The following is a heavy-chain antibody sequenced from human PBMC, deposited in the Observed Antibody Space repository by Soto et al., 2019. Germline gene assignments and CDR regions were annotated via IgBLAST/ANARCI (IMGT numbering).Heavy chain of an antibody. V-gene: IGHV3-48*03. CDR2: DNGSGSKL. CDR3: ASAALCAADWSFFEY. J-gene: IGHJ4*02. CDR1: GFTFSNSE. Sequence: DVQLVESGGGLVEPGGSLRLTCAASGFTFSNSEMFWVRQAPGKWPEWVSKDNGSGSKLYYSKSVKGRSTIARDNAKNCLSLQMNSLTDEDTAIYYGASAALCAADWSFFEYWGPGTLVTVSS. D-gene: IGHD2-21*02.